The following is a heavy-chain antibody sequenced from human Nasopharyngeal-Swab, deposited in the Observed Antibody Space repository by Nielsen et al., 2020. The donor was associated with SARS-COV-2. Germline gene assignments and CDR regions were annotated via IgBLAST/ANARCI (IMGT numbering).Heavy chain of an antibody. CDR3: ARDGSSGWYFDY. V-gene: IGHV4-4*02. D-gene: IGHD6-19*01. Sequence: SETLSLTCAVSGGSISSSNWWSWVRQPPGKGLEWIGEIYHSGSTNYNPSLKSRVTISIDKSKNQFSLKLSSVTAADTAVYYCARDGSSGWYFDYWGQGTLVTVSS. CDR2: IYHSGST. J-gene: IGHJ4*02. CDR1: GGSISSSNW.